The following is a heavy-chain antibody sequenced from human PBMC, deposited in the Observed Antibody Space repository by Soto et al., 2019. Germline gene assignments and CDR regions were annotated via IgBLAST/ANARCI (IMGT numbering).Heavy chain of an antibody. D-gene: IGHD3-10*01. V-gene: IGHV4-34*01. CDR1: GGSFSGYY. CDR3: ARERYYGSGRNYYYYGMDV. Sequence: SETLSLTCAVYGGSFSGYYWSWIRQPPGKGLEWIGEINHSGSTNYNPSLKSRVTISVDTSKNQFSLKLSSVTAADTAVYYCARERYYGSGRNYYYYGMDVWGQGTKVTVSS. CDR2: INHSGST. J-gene: IGHJ6*02.